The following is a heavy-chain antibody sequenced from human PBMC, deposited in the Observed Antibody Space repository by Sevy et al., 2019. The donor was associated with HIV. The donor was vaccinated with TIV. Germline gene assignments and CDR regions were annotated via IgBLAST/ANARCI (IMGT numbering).Heavy chain of an antibody. CDR1: GYSISSGYY. V-gene: IGHV4-38-2*02. J-gene: IGHJ6*02. CDR3: ARDEGGTAMVNAYYYYYGMDV. Sequence: SETLSLTCTVSGYSISSGYYWGWIRQPPGKGLEWIGSIYHSGSTYYNPSLKSRVTISVDTSKNQFSLKLSSVTAADTAMYYYARDEGGTAMVNAYYYYYGMDVWGQGTTVTVSS. D-gene: IGHD5-18*01. CDR2: IYHSGST.